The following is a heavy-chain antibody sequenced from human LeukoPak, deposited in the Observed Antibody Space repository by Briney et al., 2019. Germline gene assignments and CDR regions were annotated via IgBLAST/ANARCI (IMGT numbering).Heavy chain of an antibody. Sequence: GGSLRLSCAASGFTFSDHDMSWIRQAPGKGLEWVSYILSSGSTIYYADSVKGRFTISRDNAKNSLYLQMNSLRAEDTAVYYCASRYGSGRALDYWGQGTLVTVSS. D-gene: IGHD3-10*01. CDR2: ILSSGSTI. CDR1: GFTFSDHD. CDR3: ASRYGSGRALDY. V-gene: IGHV3-11*04. J-gene: IGHJ4*02.